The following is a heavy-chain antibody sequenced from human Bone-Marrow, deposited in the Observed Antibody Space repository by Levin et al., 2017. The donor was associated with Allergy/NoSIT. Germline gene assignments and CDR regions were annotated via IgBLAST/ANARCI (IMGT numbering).Heavy chain of an antibody. J-gene: IGHJ4*02. Sequence: GSGPTLVKPTQTLTLTCAFSGFSLSTVGVGVGWIRQPPGKALEWLALIYWDDDRRYCPSLKSRLTIAKDTPKNQVVLTMTNMDPVDTATYFCAHIPSGSGASYFDFWGQGTLVTVSS. CDR1: GFSLSTVGVG. V-gene: IGHV2-5*02. D-gene: IGHD3-10*01. CDR2: IYWDDDR. CDR3: AHIPSGSGASYFDF.